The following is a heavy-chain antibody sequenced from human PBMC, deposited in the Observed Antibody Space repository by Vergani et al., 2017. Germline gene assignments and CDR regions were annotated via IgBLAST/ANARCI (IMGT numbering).Heavy chain of an antibody. CDR2: INAGNGNT. CDR1: GYTFTSYA. Sequence: QVQLVQSGAEVKKPGASVKVSCKASGYTFTSYAMHWVRQAPGQRLEWMGWINAGNGNTKYSQKFQGRVTITRDTSASTAYMELSSLRSEDTAVYYCAIGYDYVWGSYPSGYYYYGMDVWGQGTTVTVSS. CDR3: AIGYDYVWGSYPSGYYYYGMDV. V-gene: IGHV1-3*01. J-gene: IGHJ6*02. D-gene: IGHD3-16*01.